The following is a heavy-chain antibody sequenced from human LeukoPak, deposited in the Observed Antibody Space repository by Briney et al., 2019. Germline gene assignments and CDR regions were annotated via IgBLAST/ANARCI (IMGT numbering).Heavy chain of an antibody. D-gene: IGHD3-3*01. J-gene: IGHJ6*02. CDR2: ISYDGSNK. CDR3: AKREGYYDFWSGSGGDYGMDV. Sequence: GGSLRLSCAASGFTFSSYGMHWVRQAPGKGLEWVAVISYDGSNKYYADSVKGRFTISRDNSKNTLYLQMNSLRAEDTAVYYCAKREGYYDFWSGSGGDYGMDVWGQGTTVTVSS. V-gene: IGHV3-30*18. CDR1: GFTFSSYG.